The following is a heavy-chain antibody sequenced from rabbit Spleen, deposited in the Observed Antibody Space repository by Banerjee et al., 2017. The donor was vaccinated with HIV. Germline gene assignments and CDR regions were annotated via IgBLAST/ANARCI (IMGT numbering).Heavy chain of an antibody. Sequence: QSLEESGGDLVKPGASLTLTCTASGFSFSSSDYMCWVRQAPGKGLEWISCIAGSSSGLTYSATWAKGRFTCSKTSSTTVTLQMTSLTVADTATYFCARDTGSSFSSYGMDLWGPGTLVTVS. D-gene: IGHD8-1*01. CDR3: ARDTGSSFSSYGMDL. CDR1: GFSFSSSDY. CDR2: IAGSSSGLT. J-gene: IGHJ6*01. V-gene: IGHV1S40*01.